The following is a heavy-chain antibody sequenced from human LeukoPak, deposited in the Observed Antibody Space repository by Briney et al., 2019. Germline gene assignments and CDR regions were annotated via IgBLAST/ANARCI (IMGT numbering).Heavy chain of an antibody. V-gene: IGHV3-23*01. CDR2: ITSSGDNT. Sequence: GASLRLSCAASGFTFSSYAMCWVRQAPGKGLQWVSSITSSGDNTYYADSVNGRFTISRDNTKNTLHLQVNSLRAEDTAVYYCVGGSRGNHDTWGQGTLVTVSS. CDR3: VGGSRGNHDT. J-gene: IGHJ5*02. D-gene: IGHD1-26*01. CDR1: GFTFSSYA.